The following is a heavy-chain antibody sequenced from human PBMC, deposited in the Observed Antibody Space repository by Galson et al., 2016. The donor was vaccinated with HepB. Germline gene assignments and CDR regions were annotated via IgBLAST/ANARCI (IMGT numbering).Heavy chain of an antibody. Sequence: PALVKPTQTLTLTCTLSGVSLSTRGVAVVWLRQTPGKALEWLGLIYWDDDKRYSPSLKSRITNTKDTSKNQVVLTMTNVDPVDTATYFCAHRHPRVGNDLDVWGQGTTVTVSS. D-gene: IGHD1-26*01. CDR3: AHRHPRVGNDLDV. V-gene: IGHV2-5*02. CDR2: IYWDDDK. CDR1: GVSLSTRGVA. J-gene: IGHJ6*02.